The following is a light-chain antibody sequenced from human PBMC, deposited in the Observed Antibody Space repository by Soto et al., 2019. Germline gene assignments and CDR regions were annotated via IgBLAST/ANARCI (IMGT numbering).Light chain of an antibody. CDR2: RAS. V-gene: IGKV3-15*01. CDR3: QQYSTWPPRYT. J-gene: IGKJ2*01. Sequence: EIVMTQSPATLSVSPGGRATLSCRASQSVSSYLAWYQQRPGQPPRLLIYRASTRATGIPARFSGSGSGTEFSLTISSLQSGDFAVYYCQQYSTWPPRYTFGQGTKLEI. CDR1: QSVSSY.